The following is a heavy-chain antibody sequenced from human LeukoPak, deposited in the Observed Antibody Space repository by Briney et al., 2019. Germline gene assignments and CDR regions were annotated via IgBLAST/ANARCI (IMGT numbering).Heavy chain of an antibody. CDR3: ARIHYYDSSGYYYGFDYYGMDV. D-gene: IGHD3-22*01. CDR2: INHSGST. CDR1: GGSFSGYY. Sequence: SETLSLTCAVYGGSFSGYYWSWIRQPPGEGLEWIGEINHSGSTNYNPSLKSRVTISVDTSKNQFSLKLSSVTAADTAVYYCARIHYYDSSGYYYGFDYYGMDVWGQGTTVTVSS. V-gene: IGHV4-34*01. J-gene: IGHJ6*02.